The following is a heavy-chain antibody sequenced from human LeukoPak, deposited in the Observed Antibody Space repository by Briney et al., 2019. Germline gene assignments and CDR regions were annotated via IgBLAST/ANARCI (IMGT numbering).Heavy chain of an antibody. D-gene: IGHD3-10*01. CDR1: GGSISSYY. CDR3: ARLLYGSGSYSNIFDS. Sequence: ASETLSLTCTVFGGSISSYYWSWIRQPPGKGLEWIGNVYYSGSTYYNPSLKSRVTISVDTSKNQFSLKPSSVTAADTAVYYCARLLYGSGSYSNIFDSWGQGNLVTVSS. J-gene: IGHJ4*02. V-gene: IGHV4-59*04. CDR2: VYYSGST.